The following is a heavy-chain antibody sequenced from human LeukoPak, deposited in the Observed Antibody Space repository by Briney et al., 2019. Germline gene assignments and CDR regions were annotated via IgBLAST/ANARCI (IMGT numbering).Heavy chain of an antibody. CDR3: ARGSIVVVTAIPYYFDY. D-gene: IGHD2-21*02. CDR2: INPNSGGT. Sequence: ASVKLTCQASGSTFAGYYMHWVRQAPGPGLEWMGWINPNSGGTNYAQKFQGRVTMTRDTSISTAYMELSRLRSDDTAVYYCARGSIVVVTAIPYYFDYWGQGTLVTVSS. V-gene: IGHV1-2*02. J-gene: IGHJ4*02. CDR1: GSTFAGYY.